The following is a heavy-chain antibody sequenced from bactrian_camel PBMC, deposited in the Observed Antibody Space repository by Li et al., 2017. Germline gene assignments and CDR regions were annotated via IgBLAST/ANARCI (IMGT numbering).Heavy chain of an antibody. Sequence: HVQLVESGGGSVQIGGSLRLTCAASGYSYSSVCMGWFRQAPGKEREGVAAIDPRGGSTYYADSVKGRFTISRDNAKNTLYLHLNSLKTEDTAMYYCVKDNIDGDLVAGWGWFNYWGQGPRSPSP. D-gene: IGHD5*01. CDR1: GYSYSSVC. CDR2: IDPRGGST. CDR3: VKDNIDGDLVAGWGWFNY. J-gene: IGHJ4*01. V-gene: IGHV3S1*01.